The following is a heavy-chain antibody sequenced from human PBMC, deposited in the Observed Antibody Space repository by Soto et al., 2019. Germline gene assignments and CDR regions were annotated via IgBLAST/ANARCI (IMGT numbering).Heavy chain of an antibody. CDR1: GGTFSSYA. CDR3: ANSGIAAAGLLTYYYGMDV. CDR2: IIPIFGTA. Sequence: SVKVYCKASGGTFSSYAISWVRQAPGQGLEWMGGIIPIFGTANYAQKFQGRVTITADESTSTAYMELSSLRSEDTAVYYCANSGIAAAGLLTYYYGMDVWGQGTTVTVSS. D-gene: IGHD6-13*01. J-gene: IGHJ6*02. V-gene: IGHV1-69*13.